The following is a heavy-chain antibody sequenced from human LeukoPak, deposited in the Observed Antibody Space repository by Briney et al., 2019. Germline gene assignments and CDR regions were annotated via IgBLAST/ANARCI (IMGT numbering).Heavy chain of an antibody. CDR3: ARDQGDQLLPNGGGFDY. CDR1: GGSISSYY. J-gene: IGHJ4*02. CDR2: NYYSGST. V-gene: IGHV4-59*01. Sequence: KPSETLSLTCTVSGGSISSYYWSWIRQPPGKGLEWIGYNYYSGSTNYNPSLKSRVTISVDTSKNQFSLKLSSVTAADTAVYYCARDQGDQLLPNGGGFDYWGQGTLVTVSS. D-gene: IGHD2-2*01.